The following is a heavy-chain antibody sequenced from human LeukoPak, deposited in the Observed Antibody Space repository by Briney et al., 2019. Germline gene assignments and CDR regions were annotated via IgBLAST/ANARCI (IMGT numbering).Heavy chain of an antibody. Sequence: PSETLSLTCTVSGVSISSSNSYWGWVRQPPGKGLEWIGSIYYSGSTYYNPSLKSRVTISVDTSKNQFSLKLSSVTAADTAVYYCARVGLLRTTVTPSYFQHWGQGTLVTVSS. V-gene: IGHV4-39*07. J-gene: IGHJ1*01. CDR1: GVSISSSNSY. CDR2: IYYSGST. CDR3: ARVGLLRTTVTPSYFQH. D-gene: IGHD4-17*01.